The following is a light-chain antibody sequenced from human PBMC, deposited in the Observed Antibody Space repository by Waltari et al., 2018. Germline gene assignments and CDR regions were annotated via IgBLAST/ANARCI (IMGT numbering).Light chain of an antibody. V-gene: IGLV6-57*03. CDR3: QSYDSSNNV. J-gene: IGLJ6*01. CDR1: SGSIASNY. Sequence: NFMLTQPHSVSASPGKTVTISCTRSSGSIASNYVPWYQQRPGSAPTTVIYEDNQRPSGVPDRFSGSIDSSSNSASLTISGLKTEDEADYYCQSYDSSNNVFGSGTKVTVL. CDR2: EDN.